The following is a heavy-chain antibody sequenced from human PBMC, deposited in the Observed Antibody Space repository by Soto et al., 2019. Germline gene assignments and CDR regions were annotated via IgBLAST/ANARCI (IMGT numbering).Heavy chain of an antibody. J-gene: IGHJ6*02. CDR1: GFTVSSNY. CDR3: ARAYCGGDCFYYYYGMDV. CDR2: IYSGGST. Sequence: PGGSLRLSCAASGFTVSSNYMSWVSQAQGKGLEWVSVIYSGGSTYYADSVKGRFTISRDNSKNTLFLQMNSLRAEDTAVYYCARAYCGGDCFYYYYGMDVWGQGTTVTVSS. D-gene: IGHD2-21*02. V-gene: IGHV3-66*01.